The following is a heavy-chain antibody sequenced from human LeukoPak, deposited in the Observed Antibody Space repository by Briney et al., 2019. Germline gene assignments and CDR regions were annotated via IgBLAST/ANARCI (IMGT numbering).Heavy chain of an antibody. D-gene: IGHD3-3*01. V-gene: IGHV3-48*01. Sequence: GGSLRLSCAASGLTFSSYSMNWVRQAPGKGLEWVSYNSSSSSTIYYADSVKGRFTISRDNAKNSLYLQMNSLRAEDTAVNYCARDICDFWSGYPHPGFDYWGQGTLVTVSS. J-gene: IGHJ4*02. CDR2: NSSSSSTI. CDR3: ARDICDFWSGYPHPGFDY. CDR1: GLTFSSYS.